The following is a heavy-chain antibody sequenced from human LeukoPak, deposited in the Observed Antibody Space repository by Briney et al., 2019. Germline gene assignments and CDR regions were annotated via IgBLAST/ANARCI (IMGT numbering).Heavy chain of an antibody. Sequence: GGSLRLSCAASGFTFSSYGMHWVRQAPGKGLEWVAVIWYDGSNKYYADSVKGRFTISRDNSKNTLYLQMNSLRAEGTGVYSCAIALMITFRGVIGHPRGYWGHGALVTVSS. CDR2: IWYDGSNK. D-gene: IGHD3-16*02. CDR3: AIALMITFRGVIGHPRGY. CDR1: GFTFSSYG. J-gene: IGHJ4*01. V-gene: IGHV3-33*01.